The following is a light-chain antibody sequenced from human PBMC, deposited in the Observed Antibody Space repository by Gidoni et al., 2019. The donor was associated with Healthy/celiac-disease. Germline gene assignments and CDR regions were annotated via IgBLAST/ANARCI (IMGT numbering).Light chain of an antibody. CDR2: KAS. CDR1: QSISSW. V-gene: IGKV1-5*03. Sequence: DIQMTQSPSTLSASVGDRVTITCRASQSISSWLAWYKQKPGKAPKLLIYKASSLESGVPSRFSGSVSGTEFTLTISSLQPDDFATYYCQQYNSYSGTFGQGTKVEIK. J-gene: IGKJ1*01. CDR3: QQYNSYSGT.